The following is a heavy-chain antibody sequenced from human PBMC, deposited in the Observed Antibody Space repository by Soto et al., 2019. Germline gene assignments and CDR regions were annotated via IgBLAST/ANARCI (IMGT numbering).Heavy chain of an antibody. V-gene: IGHV1-2*04. CDR3: VRANTFYRGSTFNY. J-gene: IGHJ4*02. CDR2: IYPDSGGT. D-gene: IGHD3-16*02. CDR1: GYSFTGYY. Sequence: ASAKVSCKASGYSFTGYYLHWVRQAPGQVLEWMGWIYPDSGGTNYAPKFRGWVTMTRDTSFRTAYMELSGLKSDDKAVYFCVRANTFYRGSTFNYLGQGPLDTDSS.